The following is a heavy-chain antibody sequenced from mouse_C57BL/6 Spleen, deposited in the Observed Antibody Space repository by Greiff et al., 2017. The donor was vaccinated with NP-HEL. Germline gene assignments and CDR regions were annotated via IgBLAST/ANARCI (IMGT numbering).Heavy chain of an antibody. CDR3: TRDDYDAMDY. J-gene: IGHJ4*01. V-gene: IGHV5-9-1*02. CDR1: GFTFSSYA. Sequence: EVKLMESGEGLVKPGGSLKLSCAASGFTFSSYAMSWVRQTPEKRLEWVAYISSGGDYMYYADTVKGRFTISRDNARNTLYLQMSSLKSEDTAMYYSTRDDYDAMDYWGQGTSVTVSS. CDR2: ISSGGDYM.